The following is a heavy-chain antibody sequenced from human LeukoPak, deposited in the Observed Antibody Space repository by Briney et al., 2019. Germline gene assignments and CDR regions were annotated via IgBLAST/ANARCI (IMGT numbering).Heavy chain of an antibody. V-gene: IGHV3-43*01. CDR2: ISWDGGST. D-gene: IGHD3-3*01. CDR3: AKDAGPRNDFWSGYFSY. J-gene: IGHJ4*02. CDR1: GFTFDDYT. Sequence: GGSLRLSCAASGFTFDDYTMHWVRQAPGKGLEWVSLISWDGGSTYYADSVKGRFTTSRDNSKNSLYLQMNSLRTEDTALYYCAKDAGPRNDFWSGYFSYWGQGTLVTVSS.